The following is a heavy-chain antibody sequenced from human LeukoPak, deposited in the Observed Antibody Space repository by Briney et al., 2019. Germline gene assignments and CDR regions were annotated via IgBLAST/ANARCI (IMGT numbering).Heavy chain of an antibody. V-gene: IGHV1-2*02. CDR2: INPNSGGT. J-gene: IGHJ3*02. Sequence: GASVKVSCKASGYTFTGYYMHWVRQAPGRGLDWMGWINPNSGGTNYAQKFQGRVTMTRDTSISTAYMELRSLRSDDTAVYYCARDLPSYAASYAFDIWGQGTMVTVSS. D-gene: IGHD3-10*01. CDR1: GYTFTGYY. CDR3: ARDLPSYAASYAFDI.